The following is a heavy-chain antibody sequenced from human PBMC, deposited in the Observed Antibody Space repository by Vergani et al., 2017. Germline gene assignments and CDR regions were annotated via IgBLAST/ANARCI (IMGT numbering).Heavy chain of an antibody. CDR1: GFTFSSDS. CDR2: ISSSSSTI. Sequence: EVQLVESGGGLVQPGGSLRLSCAASGFTFSSDSMNWVRQAPGKGLEWVSYISSSSSTIYYADSVKGRFTISRDNAKNSLYLQMNSLRAEDTAVYYCARVGCSSTSCYVRGAFDYWGQGTLVTVSS. D-gene: IGHD2-2*01. CDR3: ARVGCSSTSCYVRGAFDY. J-gene: IGHJ4*02. V-gene: IGHV3-48*01.